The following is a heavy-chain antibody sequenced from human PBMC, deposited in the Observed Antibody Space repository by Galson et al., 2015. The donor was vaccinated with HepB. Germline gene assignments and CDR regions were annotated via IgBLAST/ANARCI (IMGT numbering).Heavy chain of an antibody. Sequence: SGAEVKKPGESLKISCKASGYSFTNYWIAWVRQMPGKGLEWMGIIDPGDSDTRYSPSFEGRVIISADMSINAVYLQWSSPKASDTAMYYCARHGGGPLWYFYGMDVWGQGTTVTVPS. J-gene: IGHJ6*02. V-gene: IGHV5-51*01. CDR2: IDPGDSDT. D-gene: IGHD5-18*01. CDR1: GYSFTNYW. CDR3: ARHGGGPLWYFYGMDV.